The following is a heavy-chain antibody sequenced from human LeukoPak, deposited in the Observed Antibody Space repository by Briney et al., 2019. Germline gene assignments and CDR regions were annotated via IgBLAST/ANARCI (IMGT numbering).Heavy chain of an antibody. V-gene: IGHV3-48*02. Sequence: GGSLRLSCAASGFSFSGFGMNWVRQAPGKGLEWISHIGSSGSAGGNIYYAVSVKGRFTVSRDNAKDSLFLQMNSLQDAGTAVYYCARAPTPYFTYYMDVWGKGTTVTVSS. CDR3: ARAPTPYFTYYMDV. CDR2: IGSSGSAGGNI. CDR1: GFSFSGFG. D-gene: IGHD2-21*01. J-gene: IGHJ6*03.